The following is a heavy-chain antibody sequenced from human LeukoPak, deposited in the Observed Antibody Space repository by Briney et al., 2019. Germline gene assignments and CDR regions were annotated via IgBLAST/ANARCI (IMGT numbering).Heavy chain of an antibody. J-gene: IGHJ4*02. Sequence: GGSLRLSCAASGFTFTDAWMSWVRQAPGKGLEWVARIKNEIDGGTTDYAAYVKDRFTISRDDSKSTLYLQMNSLKIEDTAVYYCSTARIGYWGQGTLVTVSS. D-gene: IGHD1-14*01. CDR3: STARIGY. CDR2: IKNEIDGGTT. V-gene: IGHV3-15*01. CDR1: GFTFTDAW.